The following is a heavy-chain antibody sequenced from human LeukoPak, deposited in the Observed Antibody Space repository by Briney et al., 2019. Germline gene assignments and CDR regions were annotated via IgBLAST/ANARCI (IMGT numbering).Heavy chain of an antibody. Sequence: PGGSLRLSCAASGFTFSNYAMSWVRQAPGKGLEWVSSPSGSGGKTFYADSVRGRFTISRDNSKNTLYLQMNSLRAEDTAVYYCAKLGCSSTSCYQYQVGYWGQGTLVTVSS. D-gene: IGHD2-2*01. CDR2: PSGSGGKT. J-gene: IGHJ4*02. CDR3: AKLGCSSTSCYQYQVGY. V-gene: IGHV3-23*01. CDR1: GFTFSNYA.